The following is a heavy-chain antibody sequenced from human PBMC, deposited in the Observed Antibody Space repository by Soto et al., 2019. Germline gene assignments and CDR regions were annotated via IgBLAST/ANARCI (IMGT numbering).Heavy chain of an antibody. J-gene: IGHJ5*01. D-gene: IGHD3-3*02. CDR2: IFYSGST. Sequence: SETLSLTCTVSGGSIISGDYYWSWIRQPPGKGLEWIAYIFYSGSTYYNPSLKSRVSLSVDTSKNQFSLKLNPVTAADTAFYYGAGGWWGGLTILASWGHGTSVTVSS. CDR1: GGSIISGDYY. V-gene: IGHV4-30-4*01. CDR3: AGGWWGGLTILAS.